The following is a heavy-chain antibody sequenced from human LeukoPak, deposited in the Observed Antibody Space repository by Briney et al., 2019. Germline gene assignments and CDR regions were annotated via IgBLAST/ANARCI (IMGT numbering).Heavy chain of an antibody. J-gene: IGHJ4*02. Sequence: GSLRLSCAASGFTFNTDWMHWVRQASGKGLVWVARVNREGTTTAYADSVKGRFIISRDNSKNTLYLQMNNLRAEDTAVYYCARDSDWILFDYWGQGTPVTVSS. CDR3: ARDSDWILFDY. V-gene: IGHV3-74*03. D-gene: IGHD2-2*03. CDR2: VNREGTTT. CDR1: GFTFNTDW.